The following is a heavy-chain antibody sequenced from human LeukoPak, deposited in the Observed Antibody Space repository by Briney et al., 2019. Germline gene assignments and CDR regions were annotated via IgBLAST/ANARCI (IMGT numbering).Heavy chain of an antibody. CDR1: GYSFTSYW. D-gene: IGHD2-15*01. CDR2: IYPGDSDT. V-gene: IGHV5-51*01. J-gene: IGHJ5*02. Sequence: GESLKISCKGSGYSFTSYWIAWVRQMPGKGLEWMGIIYPGDSDTRYSPSFQGQVTISADKFISTAYLQWSSLKASDTAMYYCARSEGYCSGGSCYRDNNWFDPWGQGTLVTVSS. CDR3: ARSEGYCSGGSCYRDNNWFDP.